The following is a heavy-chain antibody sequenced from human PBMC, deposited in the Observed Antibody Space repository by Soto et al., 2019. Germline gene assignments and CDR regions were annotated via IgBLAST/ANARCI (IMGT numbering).Heavy chain of an antibody. D-gene: IGHD1-26*01. CDR3: ARGGGATFTHYYYYMDV. CDR2: INGGNGKS. Sequence: QVQLVQSGAEVKKPGASVKVSCEASGYTFSTYEMHWVRQAPGQRPEWMGWINGGNGKSKYSETLQGRVTFTRDTSASTAYMELTSLRSGDTAVYYCARGGGATFTHYYYYMDVWGTGTTVTVSS. J-gene: IGHJ6*03. CDR1: GYTFSTYE. V-gene: IGHV1-3*01.